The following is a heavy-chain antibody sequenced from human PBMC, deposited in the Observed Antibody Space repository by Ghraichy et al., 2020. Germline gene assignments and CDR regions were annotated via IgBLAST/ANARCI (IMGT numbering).Heavy chain of an antibody. Sequence: SETLSLTCVVSGAYVSSVDYHWSWIRQPPGKGLEWLTYVYYSGTAQYNPSLRSRGTTSVDTSKNQFSLELKSVTAADTAVYYCARGFLDSGYFDYWGQGVQVTVSS. V-gene: IGHV4-61*08. D-gene: IGHD6-19*01. CDR1: GAYVSSVDYH. CDR2: VYYSGTA. CDR3: ARGFLDSGYFDY. J-gene: IGHJ4*02.